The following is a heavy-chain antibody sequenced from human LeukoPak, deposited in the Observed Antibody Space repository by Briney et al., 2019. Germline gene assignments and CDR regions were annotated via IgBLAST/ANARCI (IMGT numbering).Heavy chain of an antibody. CDR3: ARHYYADSGYYCFDY. J-gene: IGHJ4*02. Sequence: GGSLRLSCAAFGFTFSNYYMSWIRQAPGKGLEWVSYISSRGASQYYADSVKGRFTLSRDNAKNSLYLQMNSLRAEDSAVYYCARHYYADSGYYCFDYWGQGTLVTVSS. V-gene: IGHV3-11*01. CDR2: ISSRGASQ. CDR1: GFTFSNYY. D-gene: IGHD3-22*01.